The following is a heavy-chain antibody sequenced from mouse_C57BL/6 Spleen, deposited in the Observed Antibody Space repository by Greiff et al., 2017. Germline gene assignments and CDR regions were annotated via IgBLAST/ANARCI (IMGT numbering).Heavy chain of an antibody. CDR3: ARWTPVVATSLDY. CDR2: IYPGSGST. CDR1: GYTFTSYW. D-gene: IGHD1-1*01. J-gene: IGHJ2*01. V-gene: IGHV1-55*01. Sequence: VQLQQPGAELVKPGASVKMSCKASGYTFTSYWITWVKQRPGQGLEWIGDIYPGSGSTNYNEKFKSKATLTVDTSSSTAYMQLSSLTSEASAVYCGARWTPVVATSLDYWGQGTTLTVSS.